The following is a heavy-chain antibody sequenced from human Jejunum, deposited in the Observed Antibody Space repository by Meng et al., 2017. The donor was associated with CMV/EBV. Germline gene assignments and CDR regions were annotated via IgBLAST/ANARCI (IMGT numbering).Heavy chain of an antibody. J-gene: IGHJ4*02. D-gene: IGHD6-19*01. CDR2: MNPNRGTT. V-gene: IGHV1-8*01. CDR1: GYTFTSYD. CDR3: ATGVADFEY. Sequence: QVQLVQSGAEVKKPGASVKVSHKASGYTFTSYDINWVRQGTGQGLEWMGWMNPNRGTTGYAQKFQGRVTMTRNISKSTAYMDLSSLRSEDTAVYYCATGVADFEYWGQGTLVTVSS.